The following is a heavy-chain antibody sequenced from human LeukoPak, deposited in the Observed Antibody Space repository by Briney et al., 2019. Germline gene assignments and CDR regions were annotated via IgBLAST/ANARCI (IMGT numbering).Heavy chain of an antibody. V-gene: IGHV1-69*13. CDR3: ARAEYDSSGYLGGNWFDP. CDR2: ILPIFGTT. D-gene: IGHD3-22*01. J-gene: IGHJ5*02. Sequence: ASVKVSCKASGGTFSSYAISWVRQAPGQGLEWMGGILPIFGTTNYAQKFQARVTITADESTSTAYMELSSLRSGDTAVYYCARAEYDSSGYLGGNWFDPWGQGTLVTVSS. CDR1: GGTFSSYA.